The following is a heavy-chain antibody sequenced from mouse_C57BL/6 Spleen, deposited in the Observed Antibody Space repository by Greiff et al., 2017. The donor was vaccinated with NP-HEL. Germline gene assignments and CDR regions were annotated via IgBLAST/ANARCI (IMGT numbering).Heavy chain of an antibody. V-gene: IGHV1-69*01. CDR3: ARRHGSRYFDV. D-gene: IGHD1-1*01. Sequence: QVQLQQSGAELVMPGASVKLSCKASGYTFTSYWMHWVKQRPGQGLEWIGEIDPSDSYTNYNQKFKGKSTLTVDKSSSTAYMQLSSLTSEDSAVYYCARRHGSRYFDVWGTGTTVTVSS. CDR2: IDPSDSYT. CDR1: GYTFTSYW. J-gene: IGHJ1*03.